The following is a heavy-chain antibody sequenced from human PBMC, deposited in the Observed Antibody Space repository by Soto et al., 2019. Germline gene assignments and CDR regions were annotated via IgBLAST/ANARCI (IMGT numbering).Heavy chain of an antibody. D-gene: IGHD6-19*01. Sequence: PGGSLRLSCAASGFTFSSYAMHWVRQAPGKGLEWVSAISGSGSSTYYADSVKGRFTISRDNSKNTLYLQMNSLRAEDTAVYYCTSVLCGWYYYYYGMDVWGQGTTVTVSS. V-gene: IGHV3-23*01. CDR3: TSVLCGWYYYYYGMDV. J-gene: IGHJ6*02. CDR2: ISGSGSST. CDR1: GFTFSSYA.